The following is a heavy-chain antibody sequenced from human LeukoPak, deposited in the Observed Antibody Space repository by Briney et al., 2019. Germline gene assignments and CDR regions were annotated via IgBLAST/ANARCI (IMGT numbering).Heavy chain of an antibody. CDR3: AKDWIQFNRVFDCFDS. CDR1: GFPFETNA. V-gene: IGHV3-23*01. J-gene: IGHJ4*02. CDR2: IGNTET. D-gene: IGHD5-18*01. Sequence: GGSLRLSCATSGFPFETNAMSWVRQAPGKGLEWVATIGNTETFYADSVTGRFTISRDNSKNTVNLQMNRLRVEDTAIYYCAKDWIQFNRVFDCFDSWGQGTLVTVST.